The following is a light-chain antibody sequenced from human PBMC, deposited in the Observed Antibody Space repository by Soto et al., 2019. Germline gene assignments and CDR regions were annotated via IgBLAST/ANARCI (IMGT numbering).Light chain of an antibody. CDR2: GAS. V-gene: IGKV3-20*01. J-gene: IGKJ1*01. Sequence: EIVLTQSPGTLSLSPGERATLSCRASQSVSSSYLAWYQQKPGQAPRLRIYGASIRATGIPDRFSGSGSGTDFTLTISRLEPEDFAVYYCQQYDSSPRTFGQGTKVEIK. CDR1: QSVSSSY. CDR3: QQYDSSPRT.